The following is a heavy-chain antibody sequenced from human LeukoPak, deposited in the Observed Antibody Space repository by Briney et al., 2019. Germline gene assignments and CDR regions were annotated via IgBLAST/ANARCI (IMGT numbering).Heavy chain of an antibody. CDR3: ARGPDRRYFDWLQAGHYFDY. J-gene: IGHJ4*02. V-gene: IGHV4-34*01. CDR1: GGSFSGYY. D-gene: IGHD3-9*01. CDR2: INHSGST. Sequence: PSETLSLTCAVYGGSFSGYYWSWIRQPPGKGLEWIGEINHSGSTNYNPSLKSRVTISVDTSKNQFSLKLSSVTAADTAVYYCARGPDRRYFDWLQAGHYFDYWGQGTLVTVSS.